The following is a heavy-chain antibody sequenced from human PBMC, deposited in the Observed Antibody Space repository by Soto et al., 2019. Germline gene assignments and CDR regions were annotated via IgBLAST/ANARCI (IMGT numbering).Heavy chain of an antibody. CDR2: INTSGGGT. V-gene: IGHV3-23*01. CDR1: GFALSSYA. D-gene: IGHD3-3*01. Sequence: EVQLLQSGGGLVQPGGALTLSCAASGFALSSYAVGWVRQAPGKGLEWVSSINTSGGGTFYADSVRGRFTISRDNSKNALFLQMHGLRAEDTAVYYCAREWQQLTRFIVPYFYYSMDVWGQGATVTVSS. J-gene: IGHJ6*02. CDR3: AREWQQLTRFIVPYFYYSMDV.